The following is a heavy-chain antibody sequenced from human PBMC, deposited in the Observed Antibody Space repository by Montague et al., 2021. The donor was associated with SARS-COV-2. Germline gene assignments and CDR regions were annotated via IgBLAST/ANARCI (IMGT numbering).Heavy chain of an antibody. Sequence: NDYAVXVKSRITINPDTSKNQFSLQLNSVTPEDTAVYYCASGNSGYYTPRPFDYWGQGTLVTVSS. J-gene: IGHJ4*02. CDR2: N. CDR3: ASGNSGYYTPRPFDY. D-gene: IGHD3-22*01. V-gene: IGHV6-1*01.